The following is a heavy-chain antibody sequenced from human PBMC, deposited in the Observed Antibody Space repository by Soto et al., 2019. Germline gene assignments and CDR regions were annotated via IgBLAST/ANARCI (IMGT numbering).Heavy chain of an antibody. V-gene: IGHV4-34*01. CDR2: INHSGST. J-gene: IGHJ5*02. CDR3: ARVKQLAPLGSDP. D-gene: IGHD6-6*01. CDR1: GGSFSGYY. Sequence: SETLSLTCAVYGGSFSGYYWSWIRQPPGKGLEWIGEINHSGSTNYNPSLKSRVTISVDTSKNQFSLKLSSVTAADTAVYYCARVKQLAPLGSDPWGQGTLVTVSS.